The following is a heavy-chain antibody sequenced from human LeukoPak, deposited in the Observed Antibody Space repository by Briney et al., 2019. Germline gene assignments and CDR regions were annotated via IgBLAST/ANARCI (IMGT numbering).Heavy chain of an antibody. Sequence: ASVKLSCTVSGFILTEVSIHWLRQAPRKGPEWMGSFDRENDETIYSHNFQGRVAMTEDTSADTAYMELTSLRSDDTAVYYCVSDHNNNHGNFDFWGQGTLVTVSS. J-gene: IGHJ4*02. D-gene: IGHD1-14*01. V-gene: IGHV1-24*01. CDR2: FDRENDET. CDR3: VSDHNNNHGNFDF. CDR1: GFILTEVS.